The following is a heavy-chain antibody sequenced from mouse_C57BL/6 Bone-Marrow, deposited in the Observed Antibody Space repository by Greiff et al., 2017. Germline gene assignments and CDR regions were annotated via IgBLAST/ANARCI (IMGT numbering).Heavy chain of an antibody. J-gene: IGHJ1*03. CDR1: GYTFTSYW. Sequence: QVQLQQPGAELVRPGSSVKLSCKASGYTFTSYWMDWVKQRPGQGLEWIGNIYPSDSETHYNQKFKDKATLTVDKSSSTAYMQLSSLASEVSAVYGGARRGIRGGWDFDVWGTGTTVTVSS. CDR3: ARRGIRGGWDFDV. V-gene: IGHV1-61*01. CDR2: IYPSDSET.